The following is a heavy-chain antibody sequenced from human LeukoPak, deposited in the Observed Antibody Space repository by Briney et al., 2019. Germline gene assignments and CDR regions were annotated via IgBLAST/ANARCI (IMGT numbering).Heavy chain of an antibody. CDR1: GGSISSSY. V-gene: IGHV4-59*08. D-gene: IGHD3-22*01. J-gene: IGHJ4*02. CDR3: ARMYDSSGYYYPFDY. Sequence: PETLSLTCTVSGGSISSSYWSWIRQPPGKGLEWIGYIYYTGSTNYNPSLKSRVTISADTSKNHFSLKLSSVTAADTAVYYCARMYDSSGYYYPFDYWGQGTLVTVSS. CDR2: IYYTGST.